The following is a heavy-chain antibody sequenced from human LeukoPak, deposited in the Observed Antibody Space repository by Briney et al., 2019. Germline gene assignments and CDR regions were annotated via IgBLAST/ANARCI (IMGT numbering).Heavy chain of an antibody. CDR1: GFTFSSYA. V-gene: IGHV3-30*04. D-gene: IGHD6-19*01. CDR3: AKGQLAGGGAHFDY. Sequence: PGGSLRLSCAASGFTFSSYAIHWVRQAPGKGLEWVAVISYDGSNKNYADSVKGRFSISRDNSKNTLYLQMNSLRAEDTAVYYCAKGQLAGGGAHFDYWGQGTLVTVSS. CDR2: ISYDGSNK. J-gene: IGHJ4*02.